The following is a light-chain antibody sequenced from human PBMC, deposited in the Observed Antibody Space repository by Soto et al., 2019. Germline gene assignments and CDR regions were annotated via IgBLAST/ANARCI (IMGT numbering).Light chain of an antibody. CDR1: QSVSSY. Sequence: EIVLTQSPATLSLSPGERATLSCRASQSVSSYLAWYQQKPGQAPRLLIYDASNRATGIPARFSGSGSGTDFTLTISRLEPEDFAVYYCQQRSNWPPWPFGQGTKVEIQ. CDR2: DAS. J-gene: IGKJ1*01. CDR3: QQRSNWPPWP. V-gene: IGKV3-11*01.